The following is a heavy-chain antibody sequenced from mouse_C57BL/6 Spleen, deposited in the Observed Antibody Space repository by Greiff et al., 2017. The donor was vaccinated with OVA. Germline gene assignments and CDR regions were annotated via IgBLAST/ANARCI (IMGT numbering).Heavy chain of an antibody. D-gene: IGHD1-1*01. V-gene: IGHV1-55*01. Sequence: QVQLKQPGAELVKPGASVKMSCKASGYTFTSYWITWVKQRPGQGLEWIGDIYPGSGSTNYNEKFKSKATLTVDTSSSTAYMQLSSLTSEDSAVYYCASGRVATRYFDVWGTGTTVTVSS. CDR3: ASGRVATRYFDV. J-gene: IGHJ1*03. CDR1: GYTFTSYW. CDR2: IYPGSGST.